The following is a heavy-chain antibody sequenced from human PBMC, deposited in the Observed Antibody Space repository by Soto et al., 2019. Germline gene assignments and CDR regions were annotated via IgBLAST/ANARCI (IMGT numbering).Heavy chain of an antibody. CDR2: ISWNSGSI. Sequence: EVQLVESGGGLVLPGRSLRLSCAASGFTFDDYAMHWVRQAPGKGLEWVSGISWNSGSIGYADSVKGRFTISRDNAKNSLYLQMNSLRAEDTALYYCAKDRGLVLSFYFDYWGQGTLVTVSS. V-gene: IGHV3-9*01. D-gene: IGHD6-19*01. CDR1: GFTFDDYA. CDR3: AKDRGLVLSFYFDY. J-gene: IGHJ4*02.